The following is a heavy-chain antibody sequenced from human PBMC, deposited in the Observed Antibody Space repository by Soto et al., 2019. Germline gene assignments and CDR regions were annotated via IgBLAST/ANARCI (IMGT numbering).Heavy chain of an antibody. J-gene: IGHJ4*02. D-gene: IGHD6-6*01. CDR2: IDPSDSYT. CDR1: GYSFTSYW. Sequence: PVESLKISCKGSGYSFTSYWISWVRQMPGKGLEWMGRIDPSDSYTNYSPSFQGHVTISADKSISTAYLQWSSLKASDTAMYYCARNGRLSSSSSGGFDYWGQGTLVTVSS. V-gene: IGHV5-10-1*01. CDR3: ARNGRLSSSSSGGFDY.